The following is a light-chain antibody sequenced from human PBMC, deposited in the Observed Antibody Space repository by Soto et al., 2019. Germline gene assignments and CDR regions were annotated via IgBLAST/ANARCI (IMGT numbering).Light chain of an antibody. Sequence: EIVLTKYTATLSLSPGERATLSCRASQSVSSYLAWYQQKPGQAPRLLIYDASHRATGIPVRFSGSGSESDFTLTISSLEPEDFAVYYCQQRSYPITFGQGTLLEIK. CDR1: QSVSSY. J-gene: IGKJ5*01. CDR2: DAS. CDR3: QQRSYPIT. V-gene: IGKV3-11*01.